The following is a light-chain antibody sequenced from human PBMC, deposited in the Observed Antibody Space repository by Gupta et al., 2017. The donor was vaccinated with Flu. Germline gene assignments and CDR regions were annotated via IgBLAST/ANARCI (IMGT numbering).Light chain of an antibody. J-gene: IGKJ2*01. CDR3: QQDYSDPT. CDR2: WAS. CDR1: QSVSRSYENKNY. V-gene: IGKV4-1*01. Sequence: VPLGEGVTIKCKSSQSVSRSYENKNYVAWYQQRPGQPPKLLIHWASFREYDVPDRFSGSGSGTDFTLTSSSLQAEDVGVYYWQQDYSDPTFGQGTKLEIK.